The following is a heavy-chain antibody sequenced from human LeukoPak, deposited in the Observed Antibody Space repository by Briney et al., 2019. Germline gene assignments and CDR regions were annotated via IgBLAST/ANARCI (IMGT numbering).Heavy chain of an antibody. D-gene: IGHD3-22*01. CDR1: GGSISSGSYY. J-gene: IGHJ3*02. CDR3: ARDLYYYDSSGYYLWGFDI. CDR2: IYTSGST. Sequence: SETLSLTCTVSGGSISSGSYYWGWIRQPAGKGLEWVGRIYTSGSTNYNPSLKSRVTISVDTSKNQFSLKLSSVTAADTAVYYCARDLYYYDSSGYYLWGFDIWGQGTMVTVSS. V-gene: IGHV4-61*02.